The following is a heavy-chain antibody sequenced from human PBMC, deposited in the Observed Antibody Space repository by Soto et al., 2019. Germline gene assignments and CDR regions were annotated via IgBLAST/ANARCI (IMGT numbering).Heavy chain of an antibody. CDR2: ISSSSSYI. D-gene: IGHD6-13*01. V-gene: IGHV3-21*01. CDR3: ARDLSSRGLYYYYYGMDV. J-gene: IGHJ6*02. Sequence: GGSLRLSCAASGFTFSAHTMTWVRQAPGKGLEWVSSISSSSSYIYYADSVKGRFTISRDNAKNSLYLQMNSLRAEDTAVYYCARDLSSRGLYYYYYGMDVWGQGTTVTVSS. CDR1: GFTFSAHT.